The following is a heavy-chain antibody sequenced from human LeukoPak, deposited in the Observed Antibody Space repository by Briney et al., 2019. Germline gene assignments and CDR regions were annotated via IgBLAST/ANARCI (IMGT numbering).Heavy chain of an antibody. V-gene: IGHV3-53*01. D-gene: IGHD2-15*01. CDR3: AREVVSTPSYFDS. J-gene: IGHJ4*02. CDR2: FYRGDST. Sequence: GGSLRLSCAASGFTVSSSYMYWVRQAPGKGLEWVSFFYRGDSTYYAESVRGRLTISRDNSKNTLYLLMNSLIPEDTAVYYCAREVVSTPSYFDSWGQGTLVTVSS. CDR1: GFTVSSSY.